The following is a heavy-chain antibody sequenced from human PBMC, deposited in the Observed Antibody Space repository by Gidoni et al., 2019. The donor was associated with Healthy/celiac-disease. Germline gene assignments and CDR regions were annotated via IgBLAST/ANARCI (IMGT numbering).Heavy chain of an antibody. J-gene: IGHJ4*02. CDR1: GFTFSSYA. D-gene: IGHD3-16*02. CDR2: MSGSGGST. V-gene: IGHV3-23*01. CDR3: AKDRLRLGELSPFDY. Sequence: EVQLLESGGGLVQRGGSLRLSCAASGFTFSSYAMSWVRQAPGKGLEWVAAMSGSGGSTYYADSVKGRFTISRDNSKNTLYLQMNSLRAEDTAVYYCAKDRLRLGELSPFDYWGQGTLVTVSS.